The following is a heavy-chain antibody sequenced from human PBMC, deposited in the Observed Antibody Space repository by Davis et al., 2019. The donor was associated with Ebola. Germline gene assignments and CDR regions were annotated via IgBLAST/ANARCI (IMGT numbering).Heavy chain of an antibody. J-gene: IGHJ6*04. Sequence: GESLKISCAASGFSFSTYIMNWVRQAPGKGLEWVSSISSSSTYIFYADSMKGRFTISRDNAKNSLYLQINSLRAEDTAVYYCTRDPQWWRTLGMDVWGKGTTVTVSS. CDR3: TRDPQWWRTLGMDV. CDR1: GFSFSTYI. CDR2: ISSSSTYI. V-gene: IGHV3-21*06. D-gene: IGHD2-15*01.